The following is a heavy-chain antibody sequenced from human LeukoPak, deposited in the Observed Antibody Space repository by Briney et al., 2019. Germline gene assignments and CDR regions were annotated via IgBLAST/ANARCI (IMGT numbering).Heavy chain of an antibody. CDR2: IYYSGGT. CDR1: GGSISSYY. J-gene: IGHJ4*02. V-gene: IGHV4-59*08. Sequence: SETLSLTCTVSGGSISSYYWSWIRQPPGEGLEWIGYIYYSGGTNYNPSLKSRVTISVDTSKNRFSLKLSTVTAADTAVYYCARRPTGDPKFDYWGQGTLVTVSS. CDR3: ARRPTGDPKFDY. D-gene: IGHD7-27*01.